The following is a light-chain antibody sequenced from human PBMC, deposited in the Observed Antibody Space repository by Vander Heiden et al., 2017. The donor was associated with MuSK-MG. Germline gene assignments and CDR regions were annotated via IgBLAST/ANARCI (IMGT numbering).Light chain of an antibody. V-gene: IGLV3-1*01. CDR3: QTWDTSVI. CDR1: KLGNKY. Sequence: SYELAQPPSVSVSPGQTVTITCSGDKLGNKYASWFQQKPGQSPVLLIYQDTKRPSGILERYSGSNSGNTATLTISGTQPMDEADYYCQTWDTSVIFGGGTKLTVL. J-gene: IGLJ2*01. CDR2: QDT.